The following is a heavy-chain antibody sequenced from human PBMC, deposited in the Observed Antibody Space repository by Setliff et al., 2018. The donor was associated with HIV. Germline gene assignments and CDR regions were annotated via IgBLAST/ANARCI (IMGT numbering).Heavy chain of an antibody. CDR1: GYTFNNYY. CDR3: ARPPPDDY. V-gene: IGHV1-2*02. Sequence: GASVKVSCKASGYTFNNYYIHWVRQAPGQGLEWMGVINPTGASTNYAQKFQGRVTMTRDTSISTAYMELSRLRSDDTAVYYCARPPPDDYWGQGTLVTVSS. CDR2: INPTGAST. J-gene: IGHJ4*02.